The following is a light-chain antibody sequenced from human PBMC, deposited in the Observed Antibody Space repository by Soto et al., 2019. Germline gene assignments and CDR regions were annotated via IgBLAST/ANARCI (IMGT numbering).Light chain of an antibody. Sequence: IQITQSPSSLSASVGDTVTHPCRASQTIDRYLNWFQQKSGQAPKLLMNAASTLRSGVPSRFSASGSGTDFTLTISSLQTEDYATYYCQQSYNAPFNFGPGTKVDIK. J-gene: IGKJ3*01. CDR3: QQSYNAPFN. V-gene: IGKV1-39*01. CDR2: AAS. CDR1: QTIDRY.